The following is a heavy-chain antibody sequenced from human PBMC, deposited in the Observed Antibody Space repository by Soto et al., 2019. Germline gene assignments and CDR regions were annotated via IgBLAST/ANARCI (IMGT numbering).Heavy chain of an antibody. CDR3: ARDINWGAGGA. J-gene: IGHJ5*02. V-gene: IGHV3-48*02. CDR1: GFLFSDYS. D-gene: IGHD1-26*01. CDR2: IGRGSGTGTV. Sequence: DVQLVESGGGLVQPGGSLRLSCAASGFLFSDYSMNWVRQAPGKGLEGVSNIGRGSGTGTVYYADSVKGRFTISRDNAKTAVSLHMKGLGDDDTAVYHCARDINWGAGGAWGQGTLFLVSS.